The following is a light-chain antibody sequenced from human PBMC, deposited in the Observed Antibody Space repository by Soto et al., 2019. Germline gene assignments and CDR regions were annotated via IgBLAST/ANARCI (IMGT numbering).Light chain of an antibody. CDR2: DTS. V-gene: IGKV3-15*01. J-gene: IGKJ4*01. CDR3: QRYNNWPLT. Sequence: EFVIRQSPSTLSVSPGEGATLSCRASQGIGDTLAWYQHKPGQTPRLLIYDTSTRATGVPTRFSGSRSGAEFTLTINSLQSEDFAVYYCQRYNNWPLTFGGGTKVDIK. CDR1: QGIGDT.